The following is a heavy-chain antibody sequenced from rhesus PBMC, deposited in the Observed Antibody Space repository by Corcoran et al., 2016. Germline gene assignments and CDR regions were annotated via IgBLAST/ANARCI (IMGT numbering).Heavy chain of an antibody. Sequence: QVQLQESGPGLVTPSETLSLTCAVSGGSINDAYYWRWIRQPPGQGLEWIGNIYGSGGGTNYNPSLKNRVTISTDTSKNQFSLKLSSVTAADTAVYYCARRLATVTLSYFDYWGQGVLVIVSS. CDR3: ARRLATVTLSYFDY. J-gene: IGHJ4*01. CDR1: GGSINDAYY. D-gene: IGHD5-36*02. CDR2: IYGSGGGT. V-gene: IGHV4-106*01.